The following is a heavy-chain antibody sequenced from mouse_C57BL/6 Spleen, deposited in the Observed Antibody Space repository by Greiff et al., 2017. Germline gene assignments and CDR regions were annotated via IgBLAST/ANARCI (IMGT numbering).Heavy chain of an antibody. V-gene: IGHV6-3*01. Sequence: EVKLVESGGGLVQPGGSMKLSCVASGFTFSNYWMNWVRQSPEKGLEWVAQIRLKSDNYATHYAESVKGRFTISRDDFKSSVYLQMNNVSAEDTGIYYCKFDGYSLFDYWGQGTTLTVSS. CDR3: KFDGYSLFDY. CDR1: GFTFSNYW. J-gene: IGHJ2*01. D-gene: IGHD2-3*01. CDR2: IRLKSDNYAT.